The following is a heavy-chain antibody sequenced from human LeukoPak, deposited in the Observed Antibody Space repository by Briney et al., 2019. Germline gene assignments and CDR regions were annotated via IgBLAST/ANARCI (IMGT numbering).Heavy chain of an antibody. V-gene: IGHV4-38-2*02. CDR2: SYHSGST. D-gene: IGHD3-10*01. CDR3: ARGRGFGELPVDY. CDR1: GYSISSGYY. J-gene: IGHJ4*02. Sequence: PSETLSLTCTVSGYSISSGYYWGWIRQPPGKGLEWIGSSYHSGSTYYNPSLKSRVTISVDTSKNQFSLKLSSVTAADTAVYYCARGRGFGELPVDYWGQGTLVTVSS.